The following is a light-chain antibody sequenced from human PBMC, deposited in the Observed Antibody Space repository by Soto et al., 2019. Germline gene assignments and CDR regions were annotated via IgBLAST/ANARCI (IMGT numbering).Light chain of an antibody. CDR1: QGISSY. V-gene: IGKV1-8*01. Sequence: AIRMTQSPSSFSASTGDRVTITCLASQGISSYLAWYQQKLGKAPKLLIYDASTLQSGVQSRFSGSGSGTDFTLTFCCLQSEDFATYYCQKYYRYPLTFGQGTKVDIK. J-gene: IGKJ1*01. CDR3: QKYYRYPLT. CDR2: DAS.